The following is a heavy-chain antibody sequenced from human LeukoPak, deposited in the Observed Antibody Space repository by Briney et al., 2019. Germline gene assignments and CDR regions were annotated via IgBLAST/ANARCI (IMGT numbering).Heavy chain of an antibody. D-gene: IGHD3-10*01. CDR3: ARDRKITMVRGVIRLDAFDI. CDR2: ISSSGSAI. Sequence: GGSLRLSCAASGFTFSDYYMSWIRQAPGKGLEWVSYISSSGSAIYYADSVKGRFTISRDNSKNTLYLQMNSLRAEDTAVYYCARDRKITMVRGVIRLDAFDIWGQGTMVTVSS. CDR1: GFTFSDYY. V-gene: IGHV3-11*04. J-gene: IGHJ3*02.